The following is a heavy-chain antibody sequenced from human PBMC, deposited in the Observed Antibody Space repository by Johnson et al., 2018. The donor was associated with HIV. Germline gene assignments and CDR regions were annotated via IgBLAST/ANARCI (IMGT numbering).Heavy chain of an antibody. CDR2: ISYDGSDK. J-gene: IGHJ3*02. V-gene: IGHV3-30*03. CDR1: GFTFSSYG. D-gene: IGHD3-16*01. CDR3: ARGSRYTYDNDDVYLLQAFDI. Sequence: QVQLVESGGGVVQPGRSLRLSCAASGFTFSSYGMHWVRQAPGKGLEWVAVISYDGSDKYYADSVKGRFTVSRDSSKNTLYLQVNSLRAEDAAVYYCARGSRYTYDNDDVYLLQAFDIWGQGTMVTVSS.